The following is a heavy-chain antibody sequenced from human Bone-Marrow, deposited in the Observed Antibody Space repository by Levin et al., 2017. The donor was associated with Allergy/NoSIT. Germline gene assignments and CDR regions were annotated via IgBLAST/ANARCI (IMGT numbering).Heavy chain of an antibody. CDR1: GYTFTSYG. J-gene: IGHJ4*02. CDR2: ISAYNGNT. CDR3: AFITFGGVNTPQGGPNFDY. V-gene: IGHV1-18*01. Sequence: VASVKVSCKASGYTFTSYGISWVRQAPGQGLEWMGWISAYNGNTNYAQKLQGRVTMTTDTSTSTAYMELRSLRSDDTAVYYCAFITFGGVNTPQGGPNFDYWGQGTLVTVSS. D-gene: IGHD3-16*01.